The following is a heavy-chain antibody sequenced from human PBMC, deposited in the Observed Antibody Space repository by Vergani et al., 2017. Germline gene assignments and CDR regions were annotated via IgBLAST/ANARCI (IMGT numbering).Heavy chain of an antibody. J-gene: IGHJ1*01. CDR2: IYYSGST. Sequence: QLQLQESGPGLVKPSETLSLTCTVSGGSISSSSYYWGWIRQPPGKGLEWIWSIYYSGSTYYNPSLKSRVTISVDTSKNQLSLKLRSVTAADTAVYYCASLYYDFWSGYYTHFQHWGQGTLVTVSS. CDR3: ASLYYDFWSGYYTHFQH. CDR1: GGSISSSSYY. V-gene: IGHV4-39*01. D-gene: IGHD3-3*01.